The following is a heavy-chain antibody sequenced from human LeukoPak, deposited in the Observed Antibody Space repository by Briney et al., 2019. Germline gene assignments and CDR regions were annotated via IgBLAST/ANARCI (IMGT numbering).Heavy chain of an antibody. D-gene: IGHD3-22*01. Sequence: GSLRLSCAASGFTFSNYWMTWVRQAPGKGLEWVANINRDGSERYYVDSVKGRFTISRDYSKNTLYLQMNSLRAEDTAVYYCAKDGSSSSTYYFYFDYWGQGTLVTVSS. CDR1: GFTFSNYW. J-gene: IGHJ4*02. V-gene: IGHV3-7*03. CDR3: AKDGSSSSTYYFYFDY. CDR2: INRDGSER.